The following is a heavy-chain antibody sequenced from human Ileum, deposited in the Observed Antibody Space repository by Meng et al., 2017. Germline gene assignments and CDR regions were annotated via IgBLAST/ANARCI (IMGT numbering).Heavy chain of an antibody. CDR1: GGSISSGDYY. CDR3: ARENTIFGVVWGSWFDP. Sequence: QVQLQESGPGLVKPSQTLSLTCTGSGGSISSGDYYWSWIRQPPGKGLAWIGYIYYSGSTYYNPSLKSRVTISVDTSKNQFSLKLSSVTAADTAVYYCARENTIFGVVWGSWFDPWGQGTLVTVSS. J-gene: IGHJ5*02. CDR2: IYYSGST. V-gene: IGHV4-30-4*01. D-gene: IGHD3-3*01.